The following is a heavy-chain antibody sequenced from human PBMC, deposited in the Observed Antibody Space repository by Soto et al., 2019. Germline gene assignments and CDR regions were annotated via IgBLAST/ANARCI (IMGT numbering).Heavy chain of an antibody. J-gene: IGHJ4*02. CDR2: IYSSGST. CDR3: ARLACSSTRCFTYFDY. Sequence: TLSLTCTVSGGSISGYYWSWIRQPPGKGLEWFGYIYSSGSTNYNPSLQSRVTISVDTSKNQFSLKLSSVAAADTAVYYCARLACSSTRCFTYFDYWGQGALVTVSS. CDR1: GGSISGYY. D-gene: IGHD2-2*02. V-gene: IGHV4-59*08.